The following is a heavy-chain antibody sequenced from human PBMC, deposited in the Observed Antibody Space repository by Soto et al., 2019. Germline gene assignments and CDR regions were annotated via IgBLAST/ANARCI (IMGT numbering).Heavy chain of an antibody. CDR1: GGSIGSSNW. Sequence: SETLSLTCAVSGGSIGSSNWWSGVRQPPGKGLEWIGEIYHSGSTNYNPSLKSRVTISVDKSKNQFSLKLSSVTAADTAVYYCARNKDSGSYSIRAFNIWGQGTMVT. J-gene: IGHJ3*02. CDR3: ARNKDSGSYSIRAFNI. D-gene: IGHD1-26*01. CDR2: IYHSGST. V-gene: IGHV4-4*02.